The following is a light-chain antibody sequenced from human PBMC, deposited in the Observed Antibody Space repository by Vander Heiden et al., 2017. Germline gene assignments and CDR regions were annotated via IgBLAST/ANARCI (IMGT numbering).Light chain of an antibody. Sequence: QSVLTQPPSVSGAPGQRVTFSCTGSSSNIGAGYDVPWYQQLPGTAPKLLIYGNSNRPSGVPDRFSGSKSGTSASLAITGLQAEDEADYYCQSYDSSLSGWVFGGGTKLTVL. J-gene: IGLJ3*02. CDR2: GNS. V-gene: IGLV1-40*01. CDR1: SSNIGAGYD. CDR3: QSYDSSLSGWV.